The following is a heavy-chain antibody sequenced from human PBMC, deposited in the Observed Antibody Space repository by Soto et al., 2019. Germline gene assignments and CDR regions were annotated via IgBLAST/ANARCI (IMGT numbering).Heavy chain of an antibody. CDR1: GRTFSSYA. Sequence: ASVKVSCKAAGRTFSSYAISWVRQAPGQGLEWMGGIIPIFGTANYAQKFQGRVTITADESTSTAYMELSSLRSEDTAVYYCARNVGGDYYYGMDVWGQGTTVTVSS. V-gene: IGHV1-69*01. CDR3: ARNVGGDYYYGMDV. J-gene: IGHJ6*02. D-gene: IGHD2-15*01. CDR2: IIPIFGTA.